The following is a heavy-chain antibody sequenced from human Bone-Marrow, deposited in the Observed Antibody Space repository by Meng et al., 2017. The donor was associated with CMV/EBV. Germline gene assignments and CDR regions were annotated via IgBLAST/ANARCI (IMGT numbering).Heavy chain of an antibody. J-gene: IGHJ4*02. CDR1: GFTFSDYY. CDR2: ISSSGSTI. Sequence: GESLRLSCAASGFTFSDYYMSWIRQAPGKGLEWVSYISSSGSTIYYADSVKGRFTISRDNAKNSLYLQMNSLRAEDTAVYYCAKWVTIFGVVNPVDYWGQGTLVTVSS. V-gene: IGHV3-11*01. D-gene: IGHD3-3*01. CDR3: AKWVTIFGVVNPVDY.